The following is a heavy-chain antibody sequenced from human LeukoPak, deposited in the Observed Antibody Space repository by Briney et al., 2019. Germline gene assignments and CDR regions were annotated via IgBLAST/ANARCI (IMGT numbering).Heavy chain of an antibody. CDR1: GGSISSGSYY. CDR2: IYTSGST. J-gene: IGHJ4*02. CDR3: AREASGSLYY. D-gene: IGHD3-22*01. V-gene: IGHV4-61*02. Sequence: SETLSLTCTVSGGSISSGSYYWSWIRQPAGKGLEWIGRIYTSGSTNYNPSLKSRVTISVDTSKNQFSLKLSSVTAADTAVYYCAREASGSLYYWGQGTLVTVSS.